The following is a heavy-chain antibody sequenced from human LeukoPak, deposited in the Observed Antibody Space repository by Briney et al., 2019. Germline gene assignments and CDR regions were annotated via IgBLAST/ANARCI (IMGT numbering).Heavy chain of an antibody. D-gene: IGHD1-26*01. J-gene: IGHJ2*01. Sequence: GGSLRLSCAASGFTFSSYVMSWVHQAPGKGLEWVSAISGSGGSTYYADSVKGRFTISRDNSKNTLYLQMNSLRAEDTAVYHCVGGPGWVFDLWGRGTLVTVSS. CDR1: GFTFSSYV. CDR3: VGGPGWVFDL. CDR2: ISGSGGST. V-gene: IGHV3-23*01.